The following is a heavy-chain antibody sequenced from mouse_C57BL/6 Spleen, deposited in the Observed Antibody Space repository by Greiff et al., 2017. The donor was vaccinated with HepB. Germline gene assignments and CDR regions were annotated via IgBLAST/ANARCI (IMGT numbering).Heavy chain of an antibody. D-gene: IGHD4-1*02. CDR1: GYAFTNYL. CDR3: ARSQLFFAY. CDR2: INPGSGGT. V-gene: IGHV1-54*01. Sequence: QVQLKQSGAELVRPGTSVKVSCKASGYAFTNYLIEWVKQRPGQGLEWIGVINPGSGGTKYNEKFKGKATLTADKSSSTAYMQLSSLTSEDSAVYFCARSQLFFAYWGQGTLVTVSA. J-gene: IGHJ3*01.